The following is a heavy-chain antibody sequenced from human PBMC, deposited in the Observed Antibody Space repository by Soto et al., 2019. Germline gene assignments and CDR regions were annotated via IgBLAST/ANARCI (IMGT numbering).Heavy chain of an antibody. CDR2: IVPLIGTP. D-gene: IGHD6-6*01. CDR1: GGTFGTYG. V-gene: IGHV1-69*13. CDR3: ARDGLEYSSSSKDYYYYYGMAV. Sequence: VASVKVSCKASGGTFGTYGISWVRQAPGQGLEWMGGIVPLIGTPNYAQKFQGRVTITADELTSTVHMQLSSLRSDDTAVYYCARDGLEYSSSSKDYYYYYGMAVWG. J-gene: IGHJ6*02.